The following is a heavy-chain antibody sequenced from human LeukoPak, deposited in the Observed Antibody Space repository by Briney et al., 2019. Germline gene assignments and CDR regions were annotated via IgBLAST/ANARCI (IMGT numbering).Heavy chain of an antibody. CDR1: GFTFSNYW. V-gene: IGHV3-74*01. CDR3: VRSDGGNTALDY. Sequence: PGGSLRLSCAASGFTFSNYWMHWVRQAPGKGLVWVSHINSDGSITNYADSVKGRFTISRDDAKNMLYLQMNSLRAEDTAVYYCVRSDGGNTALDYWGQGTLVTVSS. CDR2: INSDGSIT. J-gene: IGHJ4*02. D-gene: IGHD4-23*01.